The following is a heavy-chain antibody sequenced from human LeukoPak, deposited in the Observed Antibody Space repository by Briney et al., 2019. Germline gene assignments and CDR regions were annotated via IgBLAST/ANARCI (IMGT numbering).Heavy chain of an antibody. CDR1: GFNVSNNY. D-gene: IGHD6-6*01. Sequence: GGSLRLSCAASGFNVSNNYMTWVRQAPGKGLEWVSTISGSGGSTYYADSVKGRFTISRDISKNTLFLQMNSLRADDTAVYYCAKAKYSSSSDLLDYWGQGTLVTVSS. CDR2: ISGSGGST. J-gene: IGHJ4*02. CDR3: AKAKYSSSSDLLDY. V-gene: IGHV3-23*01.